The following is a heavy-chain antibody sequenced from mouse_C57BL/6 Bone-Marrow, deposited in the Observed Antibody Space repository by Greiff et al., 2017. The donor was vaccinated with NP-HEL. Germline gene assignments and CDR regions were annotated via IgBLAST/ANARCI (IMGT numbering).Heavy chain of an antibody. CDR1: GFTFSSYA. Sequence: EVQLVESGGGLVKPGGSLKLSCAASGFTFSSYAMSWVRQTPEKRLEWVATISDGGSYTYYPDNVKGRFTISRDNAKNNLYLQMSHLKSEDTAMYYCARRNWDGFAYWGQGTLVTVAA. D-gene: IGHD4-1*01. CDR3: ARRNWDGFAY. J-gene: IGHJ3*01. CDR2: ISDGGSYT. V-gene: IGHV5-4*01.